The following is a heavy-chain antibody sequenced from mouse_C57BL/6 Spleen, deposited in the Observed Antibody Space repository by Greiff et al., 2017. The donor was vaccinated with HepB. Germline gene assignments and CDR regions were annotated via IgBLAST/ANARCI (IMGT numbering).Heavy chain of an antibody. CDR1: GYTFTYYY. CDR3: AKAGLRRTPYYFDY. J-gene: IGHJ2*01. CDR2: IYPGSGNT. V-gene: IGHV1-76*01. D-gene: IGHD2-2*01. Sequence: QVQLQQSGAELVRPGASVKLSCKASGYTFTYYYINWVKQRPGQGLEWIARIYPGSGNTYYNEKFKGKATLTAEKSSSTAYMQLSSLTSEDSAVYFCAKAGLRRTPYYFDYWGQGTTLTVSS.